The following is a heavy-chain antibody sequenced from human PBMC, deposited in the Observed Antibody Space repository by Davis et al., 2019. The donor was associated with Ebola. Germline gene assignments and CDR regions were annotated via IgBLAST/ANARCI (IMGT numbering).Heavy chain of an antibody. J-gene: IGHJ5*02. CDR2: ISSSSSTI. CDR1: GFTFSSYS. Sequence: GESLKISCAASGFTFSSYSMNWVRQAPGKGLEWVSYISSSSSTIYYADSVKGRFTISRDNAKNSLYLQMNSLRDEDTAVYYCARDIPPNQLENCSSTSCRRGKPEGPWFDPWGQGTLVTVSS. CDR3: ARDIPPNQLENCSSTSCRRGKPEGPWFDP. D-gene: IGHD2-2*01. V-gene: IGHV3-48*02.